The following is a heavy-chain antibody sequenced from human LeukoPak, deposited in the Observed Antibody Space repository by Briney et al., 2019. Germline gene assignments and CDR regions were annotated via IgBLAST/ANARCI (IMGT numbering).Heavy chain of an antibody. Sequence: PGGSLRLSCAASGFTFDDCAMHWVRQAPGKGLEWVSGISWNSDSIGYADSVKGRFTISRDSAKNSLYLQMNSLRAEDMALYYCAKSTGDAFDIWGQGTMVTVSS. V-gene: IGHV3-9*03. CDR1: GFTFDDCA. CDR2: ISWNSDSI. CDR3: AKSTGDAFDI. D-gene: IGHD3-9*01. J-gene: IGHJ3*02.